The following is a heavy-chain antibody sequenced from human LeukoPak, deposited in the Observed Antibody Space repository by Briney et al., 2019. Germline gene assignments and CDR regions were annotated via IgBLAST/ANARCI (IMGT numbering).Heavy chain of an antibody. J-gene: IGHJ3*02. CDR1: GGSISSGSYH. Sequence: SETLSPTCTVSGGSISSGSYHWSWIRQPAGKGLEWIGRIYTSGSTNYNPSLKSRVTISVNTSKNQFSLKLSSVTAADTAVYYCAWQGTYDSSGDDAFDIWGQGTMVTVSS. D-gene: IGHD3-22*01. CDR3: AWQGTYDSSGDDAFDI. V-gene: IGHV4-61*02. CDR2: IYTSGST.